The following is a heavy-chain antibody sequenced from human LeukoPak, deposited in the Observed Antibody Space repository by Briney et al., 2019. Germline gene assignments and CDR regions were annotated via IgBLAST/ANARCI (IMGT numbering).Heavy chain of an antibody. J-gene: IGHJ6*02. CDR2: ITNSGSTI. CDR1: GFTFSDYN. Sequence: PGGSLRLSCAASGFTFSDYNMNWVRQAPGKGLEWVSYITNSGSTIHYPDSEKGRFTISRDNAKNSLYLQMNSLRAEDTAVYYCARSIGLTGGGVDVWGQGTTVTVSS. D-gene: IGHD3-9*01. V-gene: IGHV3-11*01. CDR3: ARSIGLTGGGVDV.